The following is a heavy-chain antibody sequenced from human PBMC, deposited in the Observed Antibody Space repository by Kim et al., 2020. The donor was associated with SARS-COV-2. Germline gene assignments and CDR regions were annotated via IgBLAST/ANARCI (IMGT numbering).Heavy chain of an antibody. Sequence: GGSLRLSCAASGFTVSSNYMSWVRQAPGKGLEWVSVIYSGGSTYYADSVKGRFTISRHNSKNTLYLQMNSLRAEDTAVYYCARWGPLWLQDRRGAFDIWGQGTMVTVSS. D-gene: IGHD5-12*01. CDR2: IYSGGST. CDR3: ARWGPLWLQDRRGAFDI. V-gene: IGHV3-53*04. CDR1: GFTVSSNY. J-gene: IGHJ3*02.